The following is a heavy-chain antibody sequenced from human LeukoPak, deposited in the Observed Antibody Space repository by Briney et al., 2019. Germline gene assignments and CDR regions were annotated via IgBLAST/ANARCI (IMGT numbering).Heavy chain of an antibody. CDR2: ISSSGSTI. Sequence: PGGSLRLSCAASGFTFSSYEMNWVRQDPGKGLEWASYISSSGSTIYYADSVKGRFTISTDNAKNSLYLKMNRLRAEDTAVYYCARARWCSSTSCYFAAFDIWGQGTMVTVSS. J-gene: IGHJ3*02. CDR1: GFTFSSYE. V-gene: IGHV3-48*03. CDR3: ARARWCSSTSCYFAAFDI. D-gene: IGHD2-2*01.